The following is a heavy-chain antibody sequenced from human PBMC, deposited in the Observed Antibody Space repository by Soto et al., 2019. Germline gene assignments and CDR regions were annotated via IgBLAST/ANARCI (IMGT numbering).Heavy chain of an antibody. CDR3: VRGGGYDPFDY. Sequence: PSETLSLTCTVSGGSISTYWWSWIRQPPRKGLEWIGYIYYSGSTNYNPSFKSRLTMSIDRSRNQFSLNLSSVTAADRAVYYCVRGGGYDPFDYWGQGVLVTVSS. CDR1: GGSISTYW. J-gene: IGHJ4*02. CDR2: IYYSGST. V-gene: IGHV4-59*12. D-gene: IGHD5-12*01.